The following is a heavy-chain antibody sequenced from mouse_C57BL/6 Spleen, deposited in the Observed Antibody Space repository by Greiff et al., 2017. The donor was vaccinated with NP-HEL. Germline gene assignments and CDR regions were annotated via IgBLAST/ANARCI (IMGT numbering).Heavy chain of an antibody. CDR2: IDPSDSYT. Sequence: VQLQQPGAELVMPGASVKLSCKASGYTFTSYWMHWVKQRPGQGLEWIGEIDPSDSYTNYNQKFKGKSTLTVDKSSSTAYMQLSSLTSEDSAVYYCARCYYGSSYVDYWGQGTTLTVSS. J-gene: IGHJ2*01. CDR3: ARCYYGSSYVDY. D-gene: IGHD1-1*01. CDR1: GYTFTSYW. V-gene: IGHV1-69*01.